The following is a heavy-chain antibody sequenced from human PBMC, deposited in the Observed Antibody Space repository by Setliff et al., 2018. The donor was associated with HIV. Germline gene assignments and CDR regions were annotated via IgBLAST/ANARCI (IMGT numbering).Heavy chain of an antibody. CDR1: GGSIISGSYY. J-gene: IGHJ4*02. CDR3: ARRRHIRYGEGIDY. Sequence: SETLSLTCSVSGGSIISGSYYWSWIRQPAGKGLEWIGHIYTSGSTNYNPSLKSRVTISVDASKNQFSLKLSSVTAADTAVYYCARRRHIRYGEGIDYWGQGTLVTVSS. CDR2: IYTSGST. V-gene: IGHV4-61*09. D-gene: IGHD4-17*01.